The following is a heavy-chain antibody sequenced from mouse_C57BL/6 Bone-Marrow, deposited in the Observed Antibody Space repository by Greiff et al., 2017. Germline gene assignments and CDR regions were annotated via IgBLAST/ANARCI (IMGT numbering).Heavy chain of an antibody. V-gene: IGHV1-82*01. CDR3: ARSITTVVKFDY. CDR2: IYPGDGDT. Sequence: QVQLQQSGPELVKPGASVKISCKASGYAFSSSWMHWVKQRPGKGLEWIGRIYPGDGDTNYNGKFKGKATLTADKSSSTAYMQLSSLTSEDSAVYFCARSITTVVKFDYWGQGTTLTVSS. J-gene: IGHJ2*01. CDR1: GYAFSSSW. D-gene: IGHD1-1*01.